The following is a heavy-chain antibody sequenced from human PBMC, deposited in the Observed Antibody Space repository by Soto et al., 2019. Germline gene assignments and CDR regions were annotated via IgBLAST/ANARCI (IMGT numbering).Heavy chain of an antibody. Sequence: PGGSLRLSCAASGFTFSSYSMNWVRQAPGKGLEWVSSISSSSSYIYYADSVKGRFTISRDNAKNSLYLQMNSLRAEDTAVYYCARDLRYDILTGYYFYYYYYGMDVWGQGTTVTVSS. CDR1: GFTFSSYS. V-gene: IGHV3-21*01. CDR2: ISSSSSYI. D-gene: IGHD3-9*01. J-gene: IGHJ6*02. CDR3: ARDLRYDILTGYYFYYYYYGMDV.